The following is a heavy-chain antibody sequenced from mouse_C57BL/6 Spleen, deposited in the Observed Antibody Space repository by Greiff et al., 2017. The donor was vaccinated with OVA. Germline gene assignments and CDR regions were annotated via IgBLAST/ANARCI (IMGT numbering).Heavy chain of an antibody. CDR1: GFNIKDDY. J-gene: IGHJ4*01. D-gene: IGHD1-1*01. CDR3: TTGYYGSDYAMDY. Sequence: EVQGVESGAELVRPGASVKLSCTASGFNIKDDYMHWVKQRPEKGLEWIGWIDPENGDTEYASKFQGKATITADTSSNTAYLQLSSLTSEDTAVYYCTTGYYGSDYAMDYWGQGTSVTVSS. CDR2: IDPENGDT. V-gene: IGHV14-4*01.